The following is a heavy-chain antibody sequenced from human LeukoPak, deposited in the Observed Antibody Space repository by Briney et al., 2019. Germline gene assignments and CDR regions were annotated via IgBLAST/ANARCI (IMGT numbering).Heavy chain of an antibody. CDR1: GYTFTRYG. J-gene: IGHJ4*02. D-gene: IGHD3-3*01. V-gene: IGHV1-18*01. CDR3: ARWDYDFWSGYWTYFDY. CDR2: ISAYNGNA. Sequence: ASVKVSCKASGYTFTRYGISWVRQAPGQGLEWMGWISAYNGNANYAQKLQGRVTMTTDTSTSTAYMELRSLRSDDTAVYYCARWDYDFWSGYWTYFDYWGQGTLVTVSS.